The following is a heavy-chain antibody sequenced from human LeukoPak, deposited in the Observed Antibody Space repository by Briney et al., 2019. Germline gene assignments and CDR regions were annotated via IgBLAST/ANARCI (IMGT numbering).Heavy chain of an antibody. J-gene: IGHJ4*02. D-gene: IGHD3-10*01. V-gene: IGHV3-48*01. Sequence: PGGSLRLSCAASGFTFGTYSMNWVRQAPGKGLEWVSYISSTSNTIYYADSVKGRFTISRDNAKNSLYLQMNSLRGEDTAVYYCARFYVSGSYPYYFAYWGQGSLATVSS. CDR3: ARFYVSGSYPYYFAY. CDR1: GFTFGTYS. CDR2: ISSTSNTI.